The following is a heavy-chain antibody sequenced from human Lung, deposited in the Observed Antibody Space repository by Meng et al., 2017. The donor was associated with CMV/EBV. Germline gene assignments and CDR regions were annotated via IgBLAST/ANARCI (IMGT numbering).Heavy chain of an antibody. CDR1: GFTFNSYA. Sequence: GESXKISXTASGFTFNSYAMTWVRQAPGKGLEWVSLISDSGDSPYYADSVKGRFIISRDNSKNMVYLQMKSLRADDTAIYYCAKTLNGYGGEDSWGQGTXVTVSS. CDR2: ISDSGDSP. CDR3: AKTLNGYGGEDS. D-gene: IGHD5-18*01. V-gene: IGHV3-23*01. J-gene: IGHJ4*02.